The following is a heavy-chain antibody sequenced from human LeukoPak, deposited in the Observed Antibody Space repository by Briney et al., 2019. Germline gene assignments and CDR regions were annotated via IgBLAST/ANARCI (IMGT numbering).Heavy chain of an antibody. CDR2: VSSSGSSI. Sequence: GGSMRLSWSASGFTFTSYSMNWVRQAPGKGLEWVSSVSSSGSSINYADSVKGRFTISRDNAKNSLDLQMNSLRPEDTAIYYCARGISTGYYYYYMDVWGKGTTVTVSS. J-gene: IGHJ6*03. V-gene: IGHV3-21*01. CDR1: GFTFTSYS. CDR3: ARGISTGYYYYYMDV. D-gene: IGHD3-3*02.